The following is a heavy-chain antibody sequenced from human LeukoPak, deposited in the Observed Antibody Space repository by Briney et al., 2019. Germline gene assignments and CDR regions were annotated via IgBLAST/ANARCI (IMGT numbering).Heavy chain of an antibody. Sequence: GGSLRLSCAASGLTFSSHWMHWVRQAPGKGLEWVAVISYDGSNKYYADSVKGRFTISRDNSKNTLYLQMNSLRAEDTAVYYCAKDLEPWGQGTLVTVSS. CDR2: ISYDGSNK. V-gene: IGHV3-30*18. CDR1: GLTFSSHW. CDR3: AKDLEP. J-gene: IGHJ5*02.